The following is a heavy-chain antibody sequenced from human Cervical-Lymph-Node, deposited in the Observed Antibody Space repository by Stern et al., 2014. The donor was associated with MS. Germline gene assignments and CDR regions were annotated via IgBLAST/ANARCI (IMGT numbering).Heavy chain of an antibody. Sequence: EVQLVESGAELIRPGESLKISCKGSGYKFSIYWIAWVRQMPGKGLEWMGSIYPGDSETRYSPSFHGQVTMSADKSTSTAYLQWSSLNASDTAMYFCARQTTAWASDVWGQGTLVTVSS. CDR3: ARQTTAWASDV. V-gene: IGHV5-51*01. J-gene: IGHJ4*02. CDR1: GYKFSIYW. D-gene: IGHD1-14*01. CDR2: IYPGDSET.